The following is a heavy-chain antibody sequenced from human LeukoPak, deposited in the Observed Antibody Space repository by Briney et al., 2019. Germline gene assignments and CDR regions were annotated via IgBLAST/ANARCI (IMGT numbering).Heavy chain of an antibody. CDR1: GGSISSGDYY. V-gene: IGHV4-30-4*08. J-gene: IGHJ4*02. D-gene: IGHD5-12*01. CDR3: ARAEDSGYVVFDY. Sequence: PSETLSLTCTVSGGSISSGDYYWSWIRQPPGKGLEWIGYIYYSGSTYYNPSLKSRVTISVDTSKNQFSLKLSSVTAADTAVYYCARAEDSGYVVFDYWGQGTLVTVSS. CDR2: IYYSGST.